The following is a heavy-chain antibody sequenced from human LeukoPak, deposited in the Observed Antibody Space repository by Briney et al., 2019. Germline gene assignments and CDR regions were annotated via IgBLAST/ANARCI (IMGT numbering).Heavy chain of an antibody. CDR1: GFTFSSYS. D-gene: IGHD3-22*01. V-gene: IGHV3-21*01. CDR3: ARDRPYYYDSSGDDSYFDY. CDR2: ISSSSSYI. J-gene: IGHJ4*02. Sequence: GGSLRLSCAASGFTFSSYSMNWVRQAPGKGLEWVSSISSSSSYIYYADSVKGRFTISRDNAKNSLYLQMNSLRAEDTAVYYCARDRPYYYDSSGDDSYFDYWGQGTLVTVSS.